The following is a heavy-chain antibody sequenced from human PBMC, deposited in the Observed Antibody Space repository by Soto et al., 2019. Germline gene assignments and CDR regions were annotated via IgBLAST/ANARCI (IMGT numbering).Heavy chain of an antibody. CDR3: AKGPEYDILPGCDY. Sequence: EVQLLESGGGFVQPGESLRLSCAASGFTFSLSAMSWVRQAPGRGLDWVSSLSGGGSTTDYADSVKGRFTISRDSSKTTVHLQMNSLRAEDTAVYYCAKGPEYDILPGCDYWGKGALVTVSS. CDR2: LSGGGSTT. V-gene: IGHV3-23*01. J-gene: IGHJ4*02. D-gene: IGHD3-9*01. CDR1: GFTFSLSA.